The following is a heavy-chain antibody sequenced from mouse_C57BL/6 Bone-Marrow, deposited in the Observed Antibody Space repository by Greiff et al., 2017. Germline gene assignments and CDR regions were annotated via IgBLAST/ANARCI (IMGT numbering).Heavy chain of an antibody. D-gene: IGHD1-1*01. Sequence: QVQLQQSGAELARPGASVKLSCKASGYTFTSYGISWVKQRTGQGLEWIGEIYPRSGNTYYNEKFKGKVTLTADKSSSPAYMELRSLTSEDSAVYVCARDYYGSDWYFDVWGTGTTVTVSS. V-gene: IGHV1-81*01. CDR1: GYTFTSYG. CDR2: IYPRSGNT. J-gene: IGHJ1*03. CDR3: ARDYYGSDWYFDV.